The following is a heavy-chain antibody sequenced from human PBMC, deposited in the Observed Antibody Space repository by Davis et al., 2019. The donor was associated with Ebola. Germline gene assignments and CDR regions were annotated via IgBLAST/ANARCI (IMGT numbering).Heavy chain of an antibody. CDR3: AVGSGPWYFDL. V-gene: IGHV3-30*14. J-gene: IGHJ2*01. Sequence: GESLKISCAASGFTFSSFAMHWVRQSPAKGLEWLAVIAHDGINKYYADSVKGRFTISRDNSKNTLYLQMNSLRAEDTAVYYCAVGSGPWYFDLWGRGTLVTVSS. CDR2: IAHDGINK. CDR1: GFTFSSFA.